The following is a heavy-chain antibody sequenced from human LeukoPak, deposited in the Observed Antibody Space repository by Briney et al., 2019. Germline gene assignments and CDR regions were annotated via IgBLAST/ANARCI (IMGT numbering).Heavy chain of an antibody. CDR2: MSSSGSSI. Sequence: PGRSLRLSCAASGFTFSSYAMHWVRQAPGRGLEWVSSMSSSGSSIYYADSVKGRFTISRDNAKTSLYLQINSLRAEDTAVYYCARDSYWLGGTIGAFDIWGQGTMVTVSS. CDR3: ARDSYWLGGTIGAFDI. CDR1: GFTFSSYA. V-gene: IGHV3-21*01. D-gene: IGHD3-10*01. J-gene: IGHJ3*02.